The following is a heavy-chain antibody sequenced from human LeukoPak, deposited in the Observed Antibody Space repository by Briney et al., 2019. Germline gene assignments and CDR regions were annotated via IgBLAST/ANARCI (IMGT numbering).Heavy chain of an antibody. D-gene: IGHD4-17*01. V-gene: IGHV4-59*01. J-gene: IGHJ3*02. CDR2: IYYSGST. Sequence: SETLSLTCTVSGDSISSYYWSWIRQPPGKRLEWIGYIYYSGSTNYNPSLKSRVTISVDTSKNQFSQKLSSVTAADTAVYYCARAEYGWAFDIWGQGTMVTVSS. CDR3: ARAEYGWAFDI. CDR1: GDSISSYY.